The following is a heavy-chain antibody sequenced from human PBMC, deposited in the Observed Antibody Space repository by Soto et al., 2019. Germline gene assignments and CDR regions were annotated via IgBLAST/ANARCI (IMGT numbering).Heavy chain of an antibody. J-gene: IGHJ4*02. CDR2: IWYDGSNK. D-gene: IGHD6-6*01. V-gene: IGHV3-33*01. Sequence: PGGSLRLSCAASGFTFSSYGMHWVRQAPGKGLEWVAVIWYDGSNKYYADSVKGRFTISRDNSKNTLYLQMNSLRAEDTAVYYCARDRGPFEYSSSLDFDYWGQGTLVTVSS. CDR1: GFTFSSYG. CDR3: ARDRGPFEYSSSLDFDY.